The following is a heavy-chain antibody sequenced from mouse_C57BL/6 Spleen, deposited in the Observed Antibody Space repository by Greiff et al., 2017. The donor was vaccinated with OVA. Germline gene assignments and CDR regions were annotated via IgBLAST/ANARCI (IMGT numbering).Heavy chain of an antibody. J-gene: IGHJ2*01. V-gene: IGHV1-59*01. Sequence: QVQLQQPGAELVRPGTSVKLSCKASGYTFTSYWMHGVKQRLGQGLEWIGVIDPSDSYTTSNQKFKGKATLTVDTSSTTAYMQLSSLTYEDSAVYYCASVIYYDCDPNWDRDYWGQGTTLTVSS. CDR1: GYTFTSYW. CDR2: IDPSDSYT. D-gene: IGHD2-4*01. CDR3: ASVIYYDCDPNWDRDY.